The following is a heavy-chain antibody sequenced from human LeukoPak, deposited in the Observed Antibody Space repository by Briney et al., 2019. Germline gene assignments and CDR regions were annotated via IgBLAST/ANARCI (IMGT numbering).Heavy chain of an antibody. V-gene: IGHV3-43*02. CDR2: ISGDGGST. CDR1: GFTFDDYA. Sequence: GGSLRLSCAASGFTFDDYAMHWVRQAPGKGLEWVSLISGDGGSTYYADSVKGRFTISRDNSKNSLYLQMNSLRTEDTALYYCAKDATWGWLQPVGDYFDYWGQGTLVTVSS. J-gene: IGHJ4*02. D-gene: IGHD5-24*01. CDR3: AKDATWGWLQPVGDYFDY.